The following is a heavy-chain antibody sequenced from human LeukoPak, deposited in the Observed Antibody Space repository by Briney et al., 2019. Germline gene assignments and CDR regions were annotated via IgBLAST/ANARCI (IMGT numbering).Heavy chain of an antibody. J-gene: IGHJ4*02. V-gene: IGHV3-21*01. Sequence: GGSLRLSCAASGFTFSHYSMNWVRQAPGKGLEWVSSISSGSNYIYYADSVKGRFTISRDNAKNSLYLQMNSLRAEDTAVYYCARGWGGVRGVTASDFWGQGTLVTVSS. D-gene: IGHD3-10*01. CDR3: ARGWGGVRGVTASDF. CDR2: ISSGSNYI. CDR1: GFTFSHYS.